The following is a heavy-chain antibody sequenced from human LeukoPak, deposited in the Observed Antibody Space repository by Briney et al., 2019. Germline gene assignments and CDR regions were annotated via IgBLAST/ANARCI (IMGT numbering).Heavy chain of an antibody. V-gene: IGHV3-21*01. CDR2: ISSSSSYI. J-gene: IGHJ4*02. CDR1: GFTFSSYS. D-gene: IGHD3-22*01. CDR3: AKDAYYYDSSPTNYFDY. Sequence: GGSLRLSCAASGFTFSSYSMNWVRQAPGKGLEWVSSISSSSSYIYYADSVKGRFTISRDNAKNSLYLQMNSLRAEDTAVYYCAKDAYYYDSSPTNYFDYWGQGTLVTVSS.